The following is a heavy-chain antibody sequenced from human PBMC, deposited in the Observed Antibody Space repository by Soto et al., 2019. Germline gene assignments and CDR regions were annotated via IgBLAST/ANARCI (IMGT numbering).Heavy chain of an antibody. Sequence: PSETLSLTCTVSGGSISSGGYFWSWIRQHPGKGLEWIGFIYYSGSTYYNPSLKSRVTISVDTSKNQFSLKLSSVTAADTAVYYCARAVYYGSGSYYDWFDSWGKGTLVPVSS. V-gene: IGHV4-31*03. CDR2: IYYSGST. CDR3: ARAVYYGSGSYYDWFDS. D-gene: IGHD3-10*01. J-gene: IGHJ5*01. CDR1: GGSISSGGYF.